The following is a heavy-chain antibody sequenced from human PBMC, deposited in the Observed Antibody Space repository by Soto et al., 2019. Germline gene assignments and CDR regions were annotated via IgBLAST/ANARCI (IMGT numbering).Heavy chain of an antibody. V-gene: IGHV1-18*01. CDR3: AWEYYDILTGYYGPWFAFDI. CDR1: GYTFTSYG. D-gene: IGHD3-9*01. Sequence: QVQLVQSGAEVKKPGASVKVSCKASGYTFTSYGISWVRQAPGQGLEWMGWISAYNGNTNYAQKLQGRVTMTTDTSTSTVYMELRSLRSDDTAVYYCAWEYYDILTGYYGPWFAFDIWGQGTMVTVSS. CDR2: ISAYNGNT. J-gene: IGHJ3*02.